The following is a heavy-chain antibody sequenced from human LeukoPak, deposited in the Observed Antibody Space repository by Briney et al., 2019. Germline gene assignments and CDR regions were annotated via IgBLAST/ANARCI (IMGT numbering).Heavy chain of an antibody. V-gene: IGHV4-34*01. CDR3: ARGEDGTGDYRPTYFDS. J-gene: IGHJ4*02. CDR1: GGSFSDYY. D-gene: IGHD4-17*01. CDR2: INHSGGT. Sequence: SETLSHTCAVYGGSFSDYYWNWIRQPPGKGLEWIGEINHSGGTKYNPSLKSRATISVDTSKKQFSLNLSSVTAADTAVCYCARGEDGTGDYRPTYFDSWGQGTLVTVSS.